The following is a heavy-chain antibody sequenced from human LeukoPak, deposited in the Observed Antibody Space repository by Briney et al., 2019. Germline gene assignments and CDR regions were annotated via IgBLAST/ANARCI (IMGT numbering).Heavy chain of an antibody. V-gene: IGHV4-34*01. J-gene: IGHJ4*02. CDR3: ARAGSSGWTFDY. CDR2: INHSGST. D-gene: IGHD6-19*01. CDR1: GGSFSGYY. Sequence: SETLSLTCAVYGGSFSGYYWSWIRQPPGKGLEWIGEINHSGSTNYNPSLKSRVTMSVDTSKNQFSLKLSSVTAADTAVYYCARAGSSGWTFDYWGQGTLVTVSS.